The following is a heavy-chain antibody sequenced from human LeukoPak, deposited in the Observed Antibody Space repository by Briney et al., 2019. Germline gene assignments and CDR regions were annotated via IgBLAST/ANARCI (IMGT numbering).Heavy chain of an antibody. Sequence: GGSLRLSCAASGFTFSSYSMNWVRRAPGKGLEWVSSISSSSSYIYYADSVKGRFTISRDNAKNSLYLQMNSLRPEDTALYYCAKDYGYSSSWYDYWGQGTLVTVSS. CDR2: ISSSSSYI. CDR1: GFTFSSYS. D-gene: IGHD6-13*01. J-gene: IGHJ4*02. CDR3: AKDYGYSSSWYDY. V-gene: IGHV3-21*04.